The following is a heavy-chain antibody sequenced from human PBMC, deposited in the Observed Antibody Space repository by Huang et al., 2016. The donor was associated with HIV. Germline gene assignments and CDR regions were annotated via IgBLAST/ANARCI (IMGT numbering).Heavy chain of an antibody. Sequence: QVRLQESGPRLVKPSETLSLSCTVSGDSVRSPYGGWIRAPPGKGSGWIGTVYHSGTTKYNPSLKSRTTISVDTSKNGFSLNITAVSAADTAVYFCVRDEGRLAVGGIDNWFDPWGQGALVTVSS. CDR1: GDSVRSPY. J-gene: IGHJ5*02. CDR3: VRDEGRLAVGGIDNWFDP. D-gene: IGHD6-19*01. CDR2: VYHSGTT. V-gene: IGHV4-59*02.